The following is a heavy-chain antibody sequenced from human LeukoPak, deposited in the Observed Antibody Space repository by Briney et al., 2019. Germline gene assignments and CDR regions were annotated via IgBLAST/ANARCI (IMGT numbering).Heavy chain of an antibody. J-gene: IGHJ4*02. CDR1: GYTFTGYY. Sequence: ASVKVSCKASGYTFTGYYMHWVRQAPGQGLEWMGRINPNSGGTNYAQKFQGRVTMTRDTSISTAYMELSRLRSDDTAVYYCARAPKLVPAAYDYRGQGTLVTVSS. D-gene: IGHD2-2*01. V-gene: IGHV1-2*06. CDR3: ARAPKLVPAAYDY. CDR2: INPNSGGT.